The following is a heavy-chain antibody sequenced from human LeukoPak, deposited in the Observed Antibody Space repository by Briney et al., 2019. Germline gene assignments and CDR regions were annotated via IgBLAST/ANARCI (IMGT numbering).Heavy chain of an antibody. J-gene: IGHJ4*02. CDR2: ISSSSSYI. CDR3: ASYSNYGGPFDD. V-gene: IGHV3-21*01. CDR1: GFTFSSYS. D-gene: IGHD4-11*01. Sequence: GGSLRLSCAASGFTFSSYSMNWVRQAPGKGLEWVSSISSSSSYIYYADSVKGRFTISRDNAKNSLYLQMNSLRAEDTAVYYCASYSNYGGPFDDWGQETLVSVSS.